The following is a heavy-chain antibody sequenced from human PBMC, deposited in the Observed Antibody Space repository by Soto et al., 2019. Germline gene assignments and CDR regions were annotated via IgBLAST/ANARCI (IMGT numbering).Heavy chain of an antibody. D-gene: IGHD3-16*01. J-gene: IGHJ4*01. CDR3: AKLTEYDSMTDYLTFWDY. Sequence: GKGLEWVSAFRGDGTGAHYADSVKGRFTISRDNSKNSLYLHMNSLRAEDTAVYYCAKLTEYDSMTDYLTFWDYQCHGTLVPVSS. V-gene: IGHV3-23*01. CDR2: FRGDGTGA.